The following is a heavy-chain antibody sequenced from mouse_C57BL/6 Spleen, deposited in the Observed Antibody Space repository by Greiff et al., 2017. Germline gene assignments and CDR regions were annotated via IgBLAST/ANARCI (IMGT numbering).Heavy chain of an antibody. CDR1: GYTFTNSW. Sequence: VQLQQSGAELVRPGTSVKMSCKASGYTFTNSWIGWAKQRPGHGLEWIGDIYPGGGYTNYNEKFKGTAPLTADKSSSTDDMQFSSLTAEDSAIYYCARLHYDGSSYDAGYYAMDYWGQGTSVTVSS. D-gene: IGHD1-1*01. J-gene: IGHJ4*01. V-gene: IGHV1-63*01. CDR2: IYPGGGYT. CDR3: ARLHYDGSSYDAGYYAMDY.